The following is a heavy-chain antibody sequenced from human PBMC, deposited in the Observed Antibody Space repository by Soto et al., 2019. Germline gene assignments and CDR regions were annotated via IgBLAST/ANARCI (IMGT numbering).Heavy chain of an antibody. V-gene: IGHV3-23*01. CDR1: GFTFSSYA. J-gene: IGHJ4*02. CDR3: ANSFYFAY. Sequence: EVQLLESGGGLVQTGGSLRLSCAASGFTFSSYAMAWVRQAPGKGLEWVSSITNSGGDTYYADSVKGRFTISRHNSKNTVSLQINSLRAEDTAVYYCANSFYFAYWFQGTLVPVSS. CDR2: ITNSGGDT.